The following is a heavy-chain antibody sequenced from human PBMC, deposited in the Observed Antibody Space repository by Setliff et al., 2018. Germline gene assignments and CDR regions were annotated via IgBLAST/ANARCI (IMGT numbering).Heavy chain of an antibody. CDR1: GFTFSSYS. V-gene: IGHV3-21*01. Sequence: SGFTFSSYSMSWVRQAPGKGLEWVSAISGSGGSTYYADSVKGRFTISRDNAKSSLYLQMNSLRAEDTAVYYCARGYCSSSSCYGTMGYWGQGTLVTVSS. CDR3: ARGYCSSSSCYGTMGY. CDR2: ISGSGGST. D-gene: IGHD2-2*01. J-gene: IGHJ4*02.